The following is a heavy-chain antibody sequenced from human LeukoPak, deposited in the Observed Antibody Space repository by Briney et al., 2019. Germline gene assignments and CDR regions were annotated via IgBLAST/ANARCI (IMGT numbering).Heavy chain of an antibody. J-gene: IGHJ4*02. CDR1: GFTFDDYA. V-gene: IGHV3-9*01. CDR2: ISWSSGSI. Sequence: GGSLRLSCAASGFTFDDYAMHWVRQAPGKGLEWVSGISWSSGSIGYADSVKGRFTISRDNAKNSLYLQMNSLRAEDTALYYCAKDKAGYYYDSSGYPTYFDYWGQGTLVTVSS. D-gene: IGHD3-22*01. CDR3: AKDKAGYYYDSSGYPTYFDY.